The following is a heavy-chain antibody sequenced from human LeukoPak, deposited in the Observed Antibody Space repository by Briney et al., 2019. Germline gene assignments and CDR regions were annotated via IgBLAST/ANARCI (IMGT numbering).Heavy chain of an antibody. CDR2: INHSGST. D-gene: IGHD2/OR15-2a*01. CDR1: GGSFSGYY. Sequence: PSETLSLTCAVYGGSFSGYYWSWIRQPPGKGLEWIGEINHSGSTNYNPSLKSRVTISVDTSKNQFSLKLSSVTAADTAVYYCARGFFSSVWFDPWGQGTLVTVSS. V-gene: IGHV4-34*01. J-gene: IGHJ5*02. CDR3: ARGFFSSVWFDP.